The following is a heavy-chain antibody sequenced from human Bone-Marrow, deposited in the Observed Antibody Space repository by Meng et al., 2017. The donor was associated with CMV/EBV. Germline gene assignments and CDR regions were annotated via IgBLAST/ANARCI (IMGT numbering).Heavy chain of an antibody. CDR1: GFTFSTYW. CDR3: VRDAKNQFSFHYF. Sequence: GESLKISCAASGFTFSTYWMHWVRQAPGKGLVWVSRISGDGSSISYVDSVKGRFTISRDNDKNSVYLQMNSLTAEDSALYYCVRDAKNQFSFHYF. V-gene: IGHV3-74*01. CDR2: ISGDGSSI. D-gene: IGHD2/OR15-2a*01. J-gene: IGHJ4*01.